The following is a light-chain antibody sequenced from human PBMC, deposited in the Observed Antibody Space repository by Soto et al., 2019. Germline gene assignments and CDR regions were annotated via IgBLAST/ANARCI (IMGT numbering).Light chain of an antibody. CDR3: SSYAGRTLYV. CDR1: SSDVGGYRF. J-gene: IGLJ1*01. V-gene: IGLV2-8*01. Sequence: QSALTKPPSASGSPGQSVTISCTGTSSDVGGYRFVSWYQQHPGKASKLIIYQVTKRPPGVPARFSGSKSGNTASLTVSGLQAEDDADYYCSSYAGRTLYVFGTGTKVTVL. CDR2: QVT.